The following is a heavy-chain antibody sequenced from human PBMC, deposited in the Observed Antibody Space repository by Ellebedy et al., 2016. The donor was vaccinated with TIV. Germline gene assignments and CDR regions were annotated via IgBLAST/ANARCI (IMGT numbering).Heavy chain of an antibody. CDR3: ARDVGYGDFGLNSQYYGMDI. D-gene: IGHD4-17*01. Sequence: MPSETLSLTCTVSGRSVNSGTYYWTWIRQPAGKGLEWLGYISHSGKTNYNPSLKSRVSISLDMSRNDFSLRLGSVTAADTAVYYCARDVGYGDFGLNSQYYGMDIWGQGTTVIVSS. V-gene: IGHV4-61*03. CDR1: GRSVNSGTYY. J-gene: IGHJ6*02. CDR2: ISHSGKT.